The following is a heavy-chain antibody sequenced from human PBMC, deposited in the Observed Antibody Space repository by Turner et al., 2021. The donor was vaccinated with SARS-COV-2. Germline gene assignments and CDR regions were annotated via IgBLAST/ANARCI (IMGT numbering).Heavy chain of an antibody. D-gene: IGHD3-22*01. CDR2: ISSSSSYI. CDR3: ARRMPNYYDSSGYYLDAFDI. CDR1: GFTFSSYS. J-gene: IGHJ3*02. V-gene: IGHV3-21*01. Sequence: EVQLVASGGGLVKPGGSRRLSCAASGFTFSSYSMNWVRQAPGKWLEWVSSISSSSSYIYYADAVKGRFTISRDNAKNSLYLQMNSLGAEDTAVYYCARRMPNYYDSSGYYLDAFDIWGQGTMVTVSS.